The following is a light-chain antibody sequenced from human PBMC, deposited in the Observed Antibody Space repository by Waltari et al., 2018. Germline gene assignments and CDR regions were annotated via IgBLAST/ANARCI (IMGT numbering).Light chain of an antibody. J-gene: IGKJ5*01. Sequence: VLTQSPATLSLYQGERATLSGRASQNVRSSYFGWYQHNPGKAPRLLIYGASSRAPGIPERFSGSGSVTDFTLTISRVEPEDFAVYYCQQYGSSPAFGQGTRLEIK. CDR2: GAS. CDR3: QQYGSSPA. CDR1: QNVRSSY. V-gene: IGKV3-20*01.